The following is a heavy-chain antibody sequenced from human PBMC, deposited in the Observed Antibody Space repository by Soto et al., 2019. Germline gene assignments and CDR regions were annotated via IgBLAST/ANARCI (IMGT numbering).Heavy chain of an antibody. Sequence: ASVKVSCKASGYTFTRYGISWVRQAPGQGLEWMGWISGYNGDTNYAQKFQDRVSMTIDTSTGTAYMELRSLTSDDTAIYYCAKNGQPPYYYYGMDVWGQGTKVTVSS. CDR3: AKNGQPPYYYYGMDV. D-gene: IGHD2-8*01. CDR2: ISGYNGDT. V-gene: IGHV1-18*01. J-gene: IGHJ6*02. CDR1: GYTFTRYG.